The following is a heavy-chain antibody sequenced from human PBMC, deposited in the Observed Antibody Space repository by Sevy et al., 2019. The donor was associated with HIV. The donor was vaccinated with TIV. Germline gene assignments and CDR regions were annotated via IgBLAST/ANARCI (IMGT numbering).Heavy chain of an antibody. CDR1: GFTFDDYA. Sequence: GGSLRLSCAASGFTFDDYAMHWVRQAPGKGLEWVSGLSWNSGSIGYADSVKGRFTISRDNAKNSLYLQMNSLRAEDTALYDFEKGSKYYYDSSGYSYYGMDVWGQGTTVTVSS. D-gene: IGHD3-22*01. CDR3: EKGSKYYYDSSGYSYYGMDV. V-gene: IGHV3-9*01. CDR2: LSWNSGSI. J-gene: IGHJ6*02.